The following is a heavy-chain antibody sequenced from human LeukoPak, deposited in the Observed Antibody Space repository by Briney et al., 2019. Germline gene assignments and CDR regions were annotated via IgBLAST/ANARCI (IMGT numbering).Heavy chain of an antibody. V-gene: IGHV3-7*01. CDR3: AGDLSVRGRCYFDY. D-gene: IGHD1-26*01. CDR2: IKQDGSEK. CDR1: GFTFSSYW. J-gene: IGHJ4*02. Sequence: GGSLRLSCAASGFTFSSYWMSWVRQAPGKGLEWVANIKQDGSEKYYVDSVKGRFTISRDNAKNSLYLQMNSLGAEDTAVYYCAGDLSVRGRCYFDYWGQGTLVTVSS.